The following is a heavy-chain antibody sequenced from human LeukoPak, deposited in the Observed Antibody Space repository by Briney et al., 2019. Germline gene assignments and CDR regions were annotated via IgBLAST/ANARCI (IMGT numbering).Heavy chain of an antibody. CDR3: ARPIAAAGS. CDR2: IKPDGSEK. J-gene: IGHJ4*02. Sequence: PGGSLRLSCAASGFTFSSYWMTWVRQAPGKGLEWVASIKPDGSEKYYVDSVKGRFTISRGNAKNSLYLQMNSLRAEDTAVYYCARPIAAAGSWGQGTLVTVSS. CDR1: GFTFSSYW. D-gene: IGHD6-13*01. V-gene: IGHV3-7*03.